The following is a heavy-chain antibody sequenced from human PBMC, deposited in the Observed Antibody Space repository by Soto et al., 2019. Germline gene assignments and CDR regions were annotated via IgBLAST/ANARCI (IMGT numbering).Heavy chain of an antibody. J-gene: IGHJ6*02. CDR2: IYHSGST. CDR1: GGSISSSNW. V-gene: IGHV4-4*02. D-gene: IGHD6-19*01. CDR3: ARLIAVAGMPYYYYGMDV. Sequence: KPSETLSLTCAVSGGSISSSNWWSWVRQPPGKGLEWIGEIYHSGSTNYNPSLKSRVTISVDKSKNQFSLKLSSVTAADTAVYYCARLIAVAGMPYYYYGMDVWGQGTTVTVSS.